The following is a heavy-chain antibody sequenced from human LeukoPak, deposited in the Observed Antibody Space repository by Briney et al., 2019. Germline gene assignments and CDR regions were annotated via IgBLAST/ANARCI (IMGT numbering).Heavy chain of an antibody. CDR1: GFTFSNEA. J-gene: IGHJ4*02. Sequence: GGSLRLSCAVSGFTFSNEAMGWVRQLRGGGLEWVSTISPGGGTTYYAESMKGRFTISRDNAKNSLYLQMNSLRAEDTAVYYCARGPPFADTAMVHYFDYWGQGTLVTVSS. V-gene: IGHV3-23*01. D-gene: IGHD5-18*01. CDR2: ISPGGGTT. CDR3: ARGPPFADTAMVHYFDY.